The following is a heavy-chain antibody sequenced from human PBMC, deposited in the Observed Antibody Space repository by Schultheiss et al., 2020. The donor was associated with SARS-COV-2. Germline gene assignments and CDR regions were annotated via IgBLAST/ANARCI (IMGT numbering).Heavy chain of an antibody. CDR3: ARDERDSSGWNLYFYGMDV. J-gene: IGHJ6*02. CDR1: GFTISSYG. D-gene: IGHD6-19*01. Sequence: GESLKISCAASGFTISSYGMHWVRQAPGKGLEWVAVIWYDGSNKYYADSVKGRFTISRDNSKNTLYLEMDSLRAEDTAVYYCARDERDSSGWNLYFYGMDVWGQGTTVTVSS. V-gene: IGHV3-33*08. CDR2: IWYDGSNK.